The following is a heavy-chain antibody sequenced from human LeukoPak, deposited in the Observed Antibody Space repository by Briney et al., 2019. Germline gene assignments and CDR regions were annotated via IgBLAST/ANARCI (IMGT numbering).Heavy chain of an antibody. D-gene: IGHD2-21*02. CDR3: ARSGLAYCGGDCYEPYAEYFQH. CDR1: GFTFSSYS. V-gene: IGHV3-21*01. CDR2: ISSSSSYI. Sequence: GGSLRLSCAASGFTFSSYSMNWVRQAPGKGLEWVSSISSSSSYIYYADPVKGRFTISRDNAKDSLYLQMNSLRAEDTAVYYCARSGLAYCGGDCYEPYAEYFQHWGQGTLVTVSS. J-gene: IGHJ1*01.